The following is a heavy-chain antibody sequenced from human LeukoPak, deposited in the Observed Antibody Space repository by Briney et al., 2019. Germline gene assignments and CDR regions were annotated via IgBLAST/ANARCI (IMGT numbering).Heavy chain of an antibody. CDR3: ARGNYYDSFPGWFDP. CDR1: GFTFSSYA. J-gene: IGHJ5*02. Sequence: PGRSLRLSCAASGFTFSSYAMHWDRQAPGKGLEWVAVISYDGSNKYYADSVKGRFTISRDNSKNTLYLQMNSLRAEDTAVYYCARGNYYDSFPGWFDPWGQGTLVTVSS. D-gene: IGHD3-22*01. V-gene: IGHV3-30*04. CDR2: ISYDGSNK.